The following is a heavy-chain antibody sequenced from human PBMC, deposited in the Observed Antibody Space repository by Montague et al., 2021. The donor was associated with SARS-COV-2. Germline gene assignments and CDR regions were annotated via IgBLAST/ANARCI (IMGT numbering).Heavy chain of an antibody. V-gene: IGHV4-34*01. CDR3: ARGPRITMIVVVITDIWFDP. J-gene: IGHJ5*02. CDR1: GGSVSDYY. D-gene: IGHD3-22*01. CDR2: INNSGST. Sequence: SETLSLTCAVYGGSVSDYYWSWIRQPPGKGMEWNGEINNSGSTNYNPSLKSRVTTTVDTSKNQISLKLTSVTAADTAVYYCARGPRITMIVVVITDIWFDPWGQGTLVTVSS.